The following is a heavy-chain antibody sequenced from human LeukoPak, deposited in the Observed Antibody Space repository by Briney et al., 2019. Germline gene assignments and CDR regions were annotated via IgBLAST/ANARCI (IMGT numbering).Heavy chain of an antibody. J-gene: IGHJ4*02. CDR3: ARAEKDCSGYYRHFDY. D-gene: IGHD3-22*01. V-gene: IGHV1-46*01. CDR1: GYTFTSYY. CDR2: INPTGGST. Sequence: ASVKVSCKASGYTFTSYYLHWVRQAPGQGLEWMGIINPTGGSTTYAQKFQGRVTMTRDTSTSTVYMELNSLRSEDTAVYYCARAEKDCSGYYRHFDYWGQGTLVTVSS.